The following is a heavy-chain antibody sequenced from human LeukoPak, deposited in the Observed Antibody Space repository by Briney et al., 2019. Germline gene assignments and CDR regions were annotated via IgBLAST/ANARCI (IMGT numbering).Heavy chain of an antibody. CDR2: MNPNSGNT. Sequence: ASVKVSCKASVYTFTSYDINWVRQATGQGLEWMGWMNPNSGNTGYAQKFQSRVTMTRNTSISTAYMELSSLRSEDTAVYYCARASIMITFGGVLNYYYYYYMDVWGKGTTVTVSS. D-gene: IGHD3-16*01. CDR1: VYTFTSYD. V-gene: IGHV1-8*01. CDR3: ARASIMITFGGVLNYYYYYYMDV. J-gene: IGHJ6*03.